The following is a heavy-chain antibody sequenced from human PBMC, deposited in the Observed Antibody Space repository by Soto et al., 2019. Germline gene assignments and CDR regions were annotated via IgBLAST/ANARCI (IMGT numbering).Heavy chain of an antibody. V-gene: IGHV4-38-2*01. CDR3: ARGGLTTVDYYYYGMDV. CDR2: IYHSGST. Sequence: ETLSLTCAVSGYSISSGYYWGWIRQPPGKGLEWIGSIYHSGSTYYNPSLKSRVTISVDTSKNQFSLKLSSVTAADTAVYYCARGGLTTVDYYYYGMDVWGQGTTVTVSS. CDR1: GYSISSGYY. D-gene: IGHD4-4*01. J-gene: IGHJ6*02.